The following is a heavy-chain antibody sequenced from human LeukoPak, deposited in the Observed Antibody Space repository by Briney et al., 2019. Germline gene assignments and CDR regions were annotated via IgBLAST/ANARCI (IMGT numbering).Heavy chain of an antibody. V-gene: IGHV3-30*18. CDR2: VSADGTER. D-gene: IGHD3-22*01. CDR1: GFTFSSYW. CDR3: AKGSSAYGHPTSPLFDF. J-gene: IGHJ4*02. Sequence: GGSLRLSCVVSGFTFSSYWMNWVRQAPDRGLEWVAVVSADGTERFYADSVKGRFTISRDNSKNTVFLQMTSLRTEDTGVYYCAKGSSAYGHPTSPLFDFWGQGTLVTVSS.